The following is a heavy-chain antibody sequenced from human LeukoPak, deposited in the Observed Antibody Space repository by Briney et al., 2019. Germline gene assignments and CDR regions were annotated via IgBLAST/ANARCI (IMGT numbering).Heavy chain of an antibody. CDR3: AKGGASSPYTYIDV. J-gene: IGHJ6*04. D-gene: IGHD6-6*01. Sequence: GGSLRLSCAASGFTFSNHAMSWVRQAPGKGLEWVSVIGDSGGSTYYADSVRGRFTISRDNSKNTLDLQMNSLRADDTAVYHCAKGGASSPYTYIDVWGKGTTVIVSS. CDR1: GFTFSNHA. CDR2: IGDSGGST. V-gene: IGHV3-23*01.